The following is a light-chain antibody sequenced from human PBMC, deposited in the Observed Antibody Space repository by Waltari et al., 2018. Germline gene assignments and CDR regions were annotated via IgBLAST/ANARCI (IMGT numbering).Light chain of an antibody. CDR2: DAS. V-gene: IGKV3-11*01. CDR1: QSVRSY. CDR3: QQRHDWPLN. Sequence: EILLTQSPVTLSVSPGERATLSCKASQSVRSYLAWYQQKPGQATRLLIYDASNRASGIPARFSGSGSGTDFTLTISNVEPEDFAVYYCQQRHDWPLNFGRGTKLEIK. J-gene: IGKJ4*01.